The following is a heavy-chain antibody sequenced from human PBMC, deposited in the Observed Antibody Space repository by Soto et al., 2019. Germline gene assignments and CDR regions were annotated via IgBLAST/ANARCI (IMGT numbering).Heavy chain of an antibody. J-gene: IGHJ4*02. CDR2: ISGSGGST. CDR1: GFTFSSYA. Sequence: EVQLLESGGGLVQPGGSLRLSCAASGFTFSSYAMSWVRQAPGKGLEWVSAISGSGGSTYYADSVKGRFTISRDNSKNTLYLQMNSLRAEDTAVYYCAKDSSLGYDYVWGSYRYHYFDYWGQGTLVTVSS. D-gene: IGHD3-16*02. CDR3: AKDSSLGYDYVWGSYRYHYFDY. V-gene: IGHV3-23*01.